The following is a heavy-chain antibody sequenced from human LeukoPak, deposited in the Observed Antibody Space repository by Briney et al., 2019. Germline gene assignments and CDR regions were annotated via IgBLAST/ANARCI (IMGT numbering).Heavy chain of an antibody. CDR2: ISATSGST. CDR3: AKDGSGSGDLDY. Sequence: GGSLRLSCAASGFTFNSYAMNWVRQAPGKGLEWVSSISATSGSTCYADSVKGRFTISRDNSKNTLYLQMNSLRAEDTAIYYCAKDGSGSGDLDYWGQGTLVTVSS. D-gene: IGHD3-3*01. CDR1: GFTFNSYA. V-gene: IGHV3-23*01. J-gene: IGHJ4*02.